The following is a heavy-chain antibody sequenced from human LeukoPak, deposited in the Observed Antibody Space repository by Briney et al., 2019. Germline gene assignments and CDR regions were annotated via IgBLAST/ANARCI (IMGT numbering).Heavy chain of an antibody. Sequence: GGSLRLSCAASGFIFSSYVMTWVRQAPGKGLESVSYISSSGSTILYADSVKGQFTISRDNAKNSLYLQMNSLRGEDTAVYYCARVWSGYSNSDYWGQGTLVTVSA. D-gene: IGHD3-3*01. CDR2: ISSSGSTI. CDR3: ARVWSGYSNSDY. V-gene: IGHV3-48*01. J-gene: IGHJ4*02. CDR1: GFIFSSYV.